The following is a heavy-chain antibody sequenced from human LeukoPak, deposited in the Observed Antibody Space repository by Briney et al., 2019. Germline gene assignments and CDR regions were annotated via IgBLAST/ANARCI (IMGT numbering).Heavy chain of an antibody. CDR3: AKGPEYYYDSSGLFDY. CDR2: ISGSGGST. V-gene: IGHV3-23*01. CDR1: GFTFSSYA. Sequence: SGGSLRLSCAASGFTFSSYAMSWVRQAPGKGLEWVSAISGSGGSTYYADSVKGRFTISRDSSKNTLYLQMNSLRAEDTAVYYCAKGPEYYYDSSGLFDYWGQGTLVTVSS. D-gene: IGHD3-22*01. J-gene: IGHJ4*02.